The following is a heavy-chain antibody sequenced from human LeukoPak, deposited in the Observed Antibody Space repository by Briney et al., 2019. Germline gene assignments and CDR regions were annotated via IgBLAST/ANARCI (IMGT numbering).Heavy chain of an antibody. CDR3: AREALGYCSSTSCYRARYYYYYMDV. CDR2: INHSGST. V-gene: IGHV4-34*01. Sequence: PSETLSLTCAVYGGSFSVSYWSWIRQPPGKGLEWIGEINHSGSTNYNPSLKSRVTISVDTSKNQFSLELSSVTAADTAVYYCAREALGYCSSTSCYRARYYYYYMDVWGKGTTVTVSS. D-gene: IGHD2-2*01. CDR1: GGSFSVSY. J-gene: IGHJ6*03.